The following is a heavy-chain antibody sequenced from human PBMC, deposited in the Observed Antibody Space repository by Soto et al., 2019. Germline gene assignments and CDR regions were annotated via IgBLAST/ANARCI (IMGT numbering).Heavy chain of an antibody. CDR2: IKSKTDGGTT. D-gene: IGHD3-10*01. CDR3: TTEDFTYYYGSGSPLGAFDI. CDR1: GFTFSNAW. V-gene: IGHV3-15*01. Sequence: GGSLRLSCAASGFTFSNAWMSWVRQAPGKGLEWVGRIKSKTDGGTTDYAAPVKGRFTISRDDSKNTLYLQMNSLKTEDTAVYYCTTEDFTYYYGSGSPLGAFDIWGQGTMVTVSS. J-gene: IGHJ3*02.